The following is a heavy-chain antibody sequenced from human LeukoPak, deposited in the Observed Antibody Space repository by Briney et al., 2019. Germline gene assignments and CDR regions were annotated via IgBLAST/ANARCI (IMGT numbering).Heavy chain of an antibody. Sequence: SVNVSCKASGGTFSSYAISWVRQAPGQGLEWMGGIIPIFGTANYAQKFQGRVTITADESTSTAYMELSSLRSEDTAVYYCARDREVVSEGAFDIWGQGTMVTVSS. CDR1: GGTFSSYA. CDR3: ARDREVVSEGAFDI. J-gene: IGHJ3*02. V-gene: IGHV1-69*13. CDR2: IIPIFGTA. D-gene: IGHD2-15*01.